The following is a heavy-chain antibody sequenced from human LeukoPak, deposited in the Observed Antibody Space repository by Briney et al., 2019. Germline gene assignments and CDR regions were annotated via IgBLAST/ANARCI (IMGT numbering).Heavy chain of an antibody. V-gene: IGHV1-2*02. CDR2: INPNSGGT. CDR1: GYTFTGYY. D-gene: IGHD3-3*01. Sequence: ASVKVSCKASGYTFTGYYMHWVRQAPGQGLEWMGWINPNSGGTNYAQKFQGRVTMTRDTSISTAYMELSRLRSDDTAVYYCARDLGITIFGVVPNGMDVWGQGTTVTVSS. J-gene: IGHJ6*02. CDR3: ARDLGITIFGVVPNGMDV.